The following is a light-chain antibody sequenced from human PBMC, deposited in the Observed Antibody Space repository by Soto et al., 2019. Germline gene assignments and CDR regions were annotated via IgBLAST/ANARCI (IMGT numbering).Light chain of an antibody. Sequence: DIQLTQSPSFLSASVGDRVTITCRASQGISSFLAWYQQKPGGTPKLLIYAASTLQSGVPSRFSGSGSGTEFTVTITSLQPEDFATYYCQQRKSYPITFGQGTRLEIK. CDR2: AAS. J-gene: IGKJ5*01. CDR3: QQRKSYPIT. V-gene: IGKV1-9*01. CDR1: QGISSF.